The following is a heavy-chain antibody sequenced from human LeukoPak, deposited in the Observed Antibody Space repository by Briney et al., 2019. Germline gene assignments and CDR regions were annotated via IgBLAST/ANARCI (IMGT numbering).Heavy chain of an antibody. CDR1: GGSISSSSYY. CDR3: ARSAPGYSSSWSITDY. CDR2: IYYSGST. D-gene: IGHD6-13*01. J-gene: IGHJ4*02. Sequence: SETLSLTCTVSGGSISSSSYYWGWIRQPPGKGLEWIGYIYYSGSTNYNPSLKSRVTISVDTSKNQFSLKLSSVTAADTAVYYCARSAPGYSSSWSITDYWGQGTLVTVSS. V-gene: IGHV4-61*05.